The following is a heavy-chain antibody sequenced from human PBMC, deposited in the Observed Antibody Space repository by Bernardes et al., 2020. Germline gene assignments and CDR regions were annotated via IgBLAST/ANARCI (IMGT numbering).Heavy chain of an antibody. V-gene: IGHV7-4-1*02. CDR3: ARGYNWNHFTYYFDH. Sequence: ASVKVSCKASGYTFTNYAMNWIRQAPGQGPEYMGWINTNTGNPTYAQGFTGRIVFSLDTSVSTAYLQISSLKAEDSAVYYCARGYNWNHFTYYFDHWGQGTLVTVSS. CDR2: INTNTGNP. J-gene: IGHJ4*02. CDR1: GYTFTNYA. D-gene: IGHD1-20*01.